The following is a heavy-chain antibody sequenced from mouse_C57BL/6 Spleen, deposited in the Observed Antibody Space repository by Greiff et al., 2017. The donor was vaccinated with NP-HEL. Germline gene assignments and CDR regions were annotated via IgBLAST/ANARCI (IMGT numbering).Heavy chain of an antibody. CDR2: IHPNSGST. Sequence: VQLQHPGAELVKPGASVKLSCKASGYTFTSYWMHWVKQRPGQGLEWIGMIHPNSGSTNYNEKFKSKATLTVDKSSSTAYMQLSSLTSEDSAVYYCARKPLGLREAMDYWGQGTSVTVSS. J-gene: IGHJ4*01. V-gene: IGHV1-64*01. CDR1: GYTFTSYW. D-gene: IGHD2-4*01. CDR3: ARKPLGLREAMDY.